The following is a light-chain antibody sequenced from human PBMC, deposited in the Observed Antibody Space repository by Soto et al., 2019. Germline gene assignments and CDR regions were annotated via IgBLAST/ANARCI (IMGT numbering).Light chain of an antibody. Sequence: QSVLTQPPSASGTPGQRVTISCSGSSSNIGSNTINWYQQLPGTAPKLLIYSNNQRPSGVPDRFSGSKSGTSATLATSGLQSEDEADDYCAVWDDSLNGRVFGTGTKLTVL. J-gene: IGLJ1*01. CDR2: SNN. CDR3: AVWDDSLNGRV. V-gene: IGLV1-44*01. CDR1: SSNIGSNT.